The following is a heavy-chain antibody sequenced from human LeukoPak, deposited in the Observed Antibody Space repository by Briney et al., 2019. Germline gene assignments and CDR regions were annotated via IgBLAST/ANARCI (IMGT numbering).Heavy chain of an antibody. V-gene: IGHV1-46*01. J-gene: IGHJ3*02. CDR2: INPSGGST. CDR3: ARAYYDILTGYQNHDAFDI. Sequence: ASVKVSCKASGYTFTSYYMHWVRQAPGQGLEWMGIINPSGGSTNYAQKFQGRVTMTRDISTSTVYMELSSLRSEDTAVYYCARAYYDILTGYQNHDAFDIWGQGTMVTVSS. D-gene: IGHD3-9*01. CDR1: GYTFTSYY.